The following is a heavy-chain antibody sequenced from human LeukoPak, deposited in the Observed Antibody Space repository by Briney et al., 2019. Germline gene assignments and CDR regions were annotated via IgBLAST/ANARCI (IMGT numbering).Heavy chain of an antibody. J-gene: IGHJ4*02. V-gene: IGHV4-34*01. CDR3: ARARYGSGSLDS. Sequence: SETLSLTCAVYGESFSGHYWTRIRQPPERGLDWIGEISHRGSTTSNPSLNNRVSISVDTSKNPFSLQLTSVTAADTAVYYCARARYGSGSLDSWGQGTLVTVSS. CDR2: ISHRGST. CDR1: GESFSGHY. D-gene: IGHD3-10*01.